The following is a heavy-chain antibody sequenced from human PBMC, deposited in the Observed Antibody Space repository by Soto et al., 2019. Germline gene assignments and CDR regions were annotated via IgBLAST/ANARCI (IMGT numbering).Heavy chain of an antibody. J-gene: IGHJ4*02. CDR3: ADSWLPTSY. Sequence: GGSLRLSCAASGFTFSSYWMSWFRQAPGKGLVWVSRISPDGRTTTYADSVKGRFTISRDNAKSTLYLQMNSLTVEDGAVYYCADSWLPTSYWGPGTLVTVSS. V-gene: IGHV3-74*01. CDR1: GFTFSSYW. CDR2: ISPDGRTT. D-gene: IGHD3-10*01.